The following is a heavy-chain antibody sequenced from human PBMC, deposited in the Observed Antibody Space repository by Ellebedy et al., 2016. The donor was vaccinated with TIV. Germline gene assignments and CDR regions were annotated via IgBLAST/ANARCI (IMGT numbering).Heavy chain of an antibody. Sequence: ASVKVSCKASGYTFTGYYMHWVRQAPGQGLEWMGWINPNSGGTNYAQIFQGRVTMTRDTSIGTAHMELSSLRSDDTAVYYCAREYYDTLIGTYYGMDVWGQGTTVIVSS. V-gene: IGHV1-2*02. CDR3: AREYYDTLIGTYYGMDV. CDR2: INPNSGGT. D-gene: IGHD3-9*01. J-gene: IGHJ6*02. CDR1: GYTFTGYY.